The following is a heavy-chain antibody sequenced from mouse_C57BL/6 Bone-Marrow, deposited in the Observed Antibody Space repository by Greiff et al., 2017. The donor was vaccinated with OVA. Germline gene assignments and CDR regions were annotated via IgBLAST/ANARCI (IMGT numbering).Heavy chain of an antibody. V-gene: IGHV14-4*01. D-gene: IGHD2-4*01. CDR2: IDPENGDT. J-gene: IGHJ3*01. CDR3: TLYDYDTWFAY. Sequence: EVKLVESGAELVRPGASVKLSCTASGFNIKDDYMHWVKQRPEQGLEWIGWIDPENGDTEYASKFQGKATITADTSSNTAYLQLSSLTSEDTAVYYCTLYDYDTWFAYWGQGTLVTVSA. CDR1: GFNIKDDY.